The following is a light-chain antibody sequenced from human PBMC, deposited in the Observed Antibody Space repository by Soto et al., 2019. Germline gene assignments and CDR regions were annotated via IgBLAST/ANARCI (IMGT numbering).Light chain of an antibody. CDR1: SADIESHT. J-gene: IGLJ1*01. CDR3: ATWDDSRKGV. CDR2: TNN. V-gene: IGLV1-44*01. Sequence: QSVLTQPPSASGSPGQRSRISWSGGSADIESHTVNWYQQVPGKAPKLLINTNNQRPSGVPARFSGSKSGASASLAISGLQSEDEATYYCATWDDSRKGVFGTGTKVTVL.